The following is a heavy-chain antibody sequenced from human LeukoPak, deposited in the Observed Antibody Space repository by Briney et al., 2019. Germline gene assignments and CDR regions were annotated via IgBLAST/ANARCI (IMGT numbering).Heavy chain of an antibody. V-gene: IGHV1-18*01. CDR2: INNKHGNT. J-gene: IGHJ4*02. D-gene: IGHD3-10*01. Sequence: ASVKVSCKTSGYTFTTYGINCVRQAPGQGLEWMGWINNKHGNTNYAQKFQGRVTMTTDTSTNTAYMELRSLRSDDTAVYYCARGCFGEILCDNWGQGTLVTVSS. CDR3: ARGCFGEILCDN. CDR1: GYTFTTYG.